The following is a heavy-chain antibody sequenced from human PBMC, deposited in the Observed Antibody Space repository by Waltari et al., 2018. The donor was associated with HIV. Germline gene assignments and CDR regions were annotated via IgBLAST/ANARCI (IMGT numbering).Heavy chain of an antibody. Sequence: QVHLVESGGGVVQPGRSLRLSCAASGFTFSSYAMHWVRQAPGRGMEWVEMISNDGSNKYYADTVKGRFTIARDNSKNTLYLQMNSLRVEDTAVYYCAHQISGQWLTPGHWGRGTRVTVSS. CDR3: AHQISGQWLTPGH. D-gene: IGHD6-19*01. J-gene: IGHJ4*02. V-gene: IGHV3-30*03. CDR1: GFTFSSYA. CDR2: ISNDGSNK.